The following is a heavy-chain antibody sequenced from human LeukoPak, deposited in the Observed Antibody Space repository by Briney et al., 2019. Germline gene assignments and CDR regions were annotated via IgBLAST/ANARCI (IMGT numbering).Heavy chain of an antibody. D-gene: IGHD3-10*01. Sequence: PGGSLRLSCAASGFTFSSYAMSWVRQAPGKGLEWVSAISGSGGSTYYADSVKGRFTISRDNSKNTLYLQMNSLRAEDTAVHYCAKGSLYYGSGSPENWGQGTLVTVSS. CDR1: GFTFSSYA. V-gene: IGHV3-23*01. J-gene: IGHJ4*02. CDR3: AKGSLYYGSGSPEN. CDR2: ISGSGGST.